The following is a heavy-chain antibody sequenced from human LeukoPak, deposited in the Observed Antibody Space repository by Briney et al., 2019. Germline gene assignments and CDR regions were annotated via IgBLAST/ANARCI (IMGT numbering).Heavy chain of an antibody. CDR3: ARDQHYATDY. CDR2: VSSSGANT. D-gene: IGHD2-2*01. Sequence: ASLKVSCKASGYMFTSYNMQWVRQAPGQGLEWMGMVSSSGANTKYAQKFRGRVTMTSDTSTSTVYMGLSSLISDDTAVYYCARDQHYATDYWGQGTLVTVCS. J-gene: IGHJ4*02. CDR1: GYMFTSYN. V-gene: IGHV1-46*03.